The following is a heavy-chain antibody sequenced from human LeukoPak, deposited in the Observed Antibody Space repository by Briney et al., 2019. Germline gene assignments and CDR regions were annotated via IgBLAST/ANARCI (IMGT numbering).Heavy chain of an antibody. CDR2: IIPIFGTA. CDR1: GGTFSSYA. D-gene: IGHD6-13*01. CDR3: ARERPPGDSSNWFLEGYFDI. Sequence: ASVKVSCKASGGTFSSYAITWVRQAPGQGLEWMGRIIPIFGTANYAQKFQGRVTITTDESTSTAYMELSTLRSDDTAVYYCARERPPGDSSNWFLEGYFDIWGQGTLVTVPS. J-gene: IGHJ4*02. V-gene: IGHV1-69*05.